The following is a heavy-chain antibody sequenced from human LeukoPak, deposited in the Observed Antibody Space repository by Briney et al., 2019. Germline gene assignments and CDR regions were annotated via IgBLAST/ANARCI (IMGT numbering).Heavy chain of an antibody. V-gene: IGHV4-4*07. CDR3: PRDNADYSYEGTYWFDP. CDR1: GGSISSYY. Sequence: SETLSLTCTVSGGSISSYYWSWIRQPAGKGLEWIGRIYTSGSTNYNPSLKSRVTMSVDTSKNQFSLKLSSVTAADTAVYYCPRDNADYSYEGTYWFDPWGQGTLVTVSS. CDR2: IYTSGST. J-gene: IGHJ5*02. D-gene: IGHD5-18*01.